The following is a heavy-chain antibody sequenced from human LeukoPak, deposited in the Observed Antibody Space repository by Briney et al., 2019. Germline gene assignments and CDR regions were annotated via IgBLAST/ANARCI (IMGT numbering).Heavy chain of an antibody. V-gene: IGHV3-13*01. J-gene: IGHJ4*02. Sequence: HPGGSLRLSWTASGFTLGSHDMHWVRHTTGEGLEWVAAIASGFQTFYAGSVKGRFTVSREDAKNSLYLQMNSLRAGDTAVYYCVREARGYHYTYFDYWGQGTLVTVSS. CDR2: IASGFQT. D-gene: IGHD5-18*01. CDR1: GFTLGSHD. CDR3: VREARGYHYTYFDY.